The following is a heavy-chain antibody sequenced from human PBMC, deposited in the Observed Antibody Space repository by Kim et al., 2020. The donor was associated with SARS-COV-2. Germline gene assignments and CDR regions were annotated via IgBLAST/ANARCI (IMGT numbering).Heavy chain of an antibody. CDR1: GFPFSSYG. J-gene: IGHJ4*02. D-gene: IGHD6-19*01. V-gene: IGHV3-30*18. CDR3: AKDDQVAVAGPIDY. Sequence: GGSLRLSCAASGFPFSSYGMHWVRQAPGKGLEWVAVMSFDGSNKYYANSVKGRFTLSRDNSKNTLYLQMNSLRVEDTAVYFCAKDDQVAVAGPIDYWGQG. CDR2: MSFDGSNK.